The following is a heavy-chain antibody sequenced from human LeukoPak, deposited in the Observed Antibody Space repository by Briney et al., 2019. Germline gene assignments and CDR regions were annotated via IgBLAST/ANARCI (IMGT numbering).Heavy chain of an antibody. V-gene: IGHV1-8*01. CDR1: GYTFTSYD. CDR2: MNPNSGNT. D-gene: IGHD3-22*01. CDR3: ARHGHYYDSSGSDY. Sequence: ASVKVSCKASGYTFTSYDINWVRQATGQGLEWMGWMNPNSGNTGYAQKFQGRATMTRNTSISTAYMELSSLRSEDTAVYYCARHGHYYDSSGSDYWGQGTLVTVSS. J-gene: IGHJ4*02.